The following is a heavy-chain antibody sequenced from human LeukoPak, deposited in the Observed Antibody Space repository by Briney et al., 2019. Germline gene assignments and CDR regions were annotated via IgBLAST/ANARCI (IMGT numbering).Heavy chain of an antibody. CDR1: GFSFSGYW. J-gene: IGHJ4*02. CDR3: ARDLVMVNTPGDDFDY. D-gene: IGHD2-21*01. V-gene: IGHV3-74*01. CDR2: INEDGSFT. Sequence: GGSLGLSCAASGFSFSGYWMHWVRQAPGKGLVWVSRINEDGSFTSYADSVKGRFTVSRDNAKNTLYLQMNSLRAEDTAVYYCARDLVMVNTPGDDFDYWGRGTLVTVSS.